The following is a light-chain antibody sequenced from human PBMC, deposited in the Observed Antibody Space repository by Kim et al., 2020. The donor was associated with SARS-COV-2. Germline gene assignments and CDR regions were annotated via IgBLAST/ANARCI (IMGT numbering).Light chain of an antibody. Sequence: SRRVSRSGLGGDQQSPGQAPRLHIQEAASRATGIPDRVSGGGSGTDFTLTSSGSGPEDAAVYYCQQHGNSAQNIFDPGSTRQMTFGPGTKLEIK. V-gene: IGKV3-20*01. CDR1: RRVSRSG. CDR3: QQHGNSAQNIFDPGSTRQMT. CDR2: EAA. J-gene: IGKJ2*01.